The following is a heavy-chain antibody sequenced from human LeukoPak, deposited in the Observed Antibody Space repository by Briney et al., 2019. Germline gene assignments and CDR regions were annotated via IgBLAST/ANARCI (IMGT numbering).Heavy chain of an antibody. CDR1: GGSISSGGYS. D-gene: IGHD5-18*01. J-gene: IGHJ4*02. Sequence: KSSETLSLTCAVSGGSISSGGYSWSWIRQPPVKGLEWIGYIYHSGSTYYNPSLKSRVTISVDRSKNQFSLKLSSVTAADTAVYYCASGRGYSYGHFDYWGQGTLVTVSS. V-gene: IGHV4-30-2*01. CDR2: IYHSGST. CDR3: ASGRGYSYGHFDY.